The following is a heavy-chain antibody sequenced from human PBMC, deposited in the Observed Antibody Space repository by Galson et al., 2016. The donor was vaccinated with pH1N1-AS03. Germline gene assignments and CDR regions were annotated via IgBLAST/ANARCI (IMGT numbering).Heavy chain of an antibody. CDR1: RFIFSSYQ. D-gene: IGHD3-10*01. J-gene: IGHJ4*02. Sequence: SLRLSCAASRFIFSSYQMSWVRQAPGEGLEWVSTYGGSDENTYYADSVKGRFTISRDSSKNTLYLQTNTLRAEDTALYYCTTVAGTYYNGAYWGQGSLVTVSP. CDR3: TTVAGTYYNGAY. CDR2: YGGSDENT. V-gene: IGHV3-23*01.